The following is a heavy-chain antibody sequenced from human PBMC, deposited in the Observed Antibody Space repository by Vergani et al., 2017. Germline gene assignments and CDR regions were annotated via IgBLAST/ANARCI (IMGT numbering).Heavy chain of an antibody. D-gene: IGHD6-13*01. V-gene: IGHV3-74*01. CDR3: VKDRAASDNYWYFDL. CDR1: GFSFSGYW. Sequence: EVQLVESGGGLIHPGGSLRLSCEGSGFSFSGYWMHWVRQSPEKGLVWVSRIKSDGSITNYADSVKGRFTISRDNAKNTLYLQMNSLRAEDTALYYCVKDRAASDNYWYFDLWGRGTLVTVSS. CDR2: IKSDGSIT. J-gene: IGHJ2*01.